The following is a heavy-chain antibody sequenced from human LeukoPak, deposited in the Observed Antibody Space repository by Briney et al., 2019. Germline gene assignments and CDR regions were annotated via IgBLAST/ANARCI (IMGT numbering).Heavy chain of an antibody. J-gene: IGHJ4*02. V-gene: IGHV3-23*01. Sequence: GGSLRLSCAASGFTFSSYAMSWVRQAPGKGLEWVSAISGSGGSTYYADSVKGRFTISRDNSKNTLYLQMNSLRAEDTAVYYCARDRETYYDILTGYYDYWGQGTLVTVSS. CDR3: ARDRETYYDILTGYYDY. CDR2: ISGSGGST. CDR1: GFTFSSYA. D-gene: IGHD3-9*01.